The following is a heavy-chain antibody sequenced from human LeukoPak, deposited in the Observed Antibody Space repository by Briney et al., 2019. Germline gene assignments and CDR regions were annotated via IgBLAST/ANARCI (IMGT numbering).Heavy chain of an antibody. CDR1: GYSISSGYY. Sequence: SETLSLTCTVSGYSISSGYYWGWIRQPPGKGLEWIGSIYHSGSTYYNPSLKSRVTISVDTSKNQFSLKLSSVTAADTAVYYCARRTFDAFDIWGQGTMVTVSS. J-gene: IGHJ3*02. D-gene: IGHD1-1*01. CDR3: ARRTFDAFDI. V-gene: IGHV4-38-2*02. CDR2: IYHSGST.